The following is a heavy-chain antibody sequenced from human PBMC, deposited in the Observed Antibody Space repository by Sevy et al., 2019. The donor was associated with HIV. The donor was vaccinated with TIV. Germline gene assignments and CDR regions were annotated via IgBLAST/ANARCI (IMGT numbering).Heavy chain of an antibody. V-gene: IGHV3-7*01. Sequence: GGSLRLSCVASGSSFGIHWMSWVRQAPGKGLEWMAKINQDGGQKYYVDSVKGRFTISRDNAKSSLYLQMNSLRVEDTALYYCARDPDPVPGVAFDVWGQGTMVTVSS. CDR2: INQDGGQK. CDR1: GSSFGIHW. J-gene: IGHJ3*01. CDR3: ARDPDPVPGVAFDV.